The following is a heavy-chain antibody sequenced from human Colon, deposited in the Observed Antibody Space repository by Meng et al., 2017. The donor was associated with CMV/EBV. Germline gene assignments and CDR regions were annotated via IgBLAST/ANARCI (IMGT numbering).Heavy chain of an antibody. J-gene: IGHJ4*02. V-gene: IGHV1-46*01. Sequence: ASVTVSCKASGYTFTSYYMHWVRQAPGQGLEWMGIINPSGGSTSYAQKFQGRVTMTRDTSTSTVYMELSSLRSEDTAVYYCARAPIFGVVVDYWGQGTLVTVSS. CDR1: GYTFTSYY. CDR3: ARAPIFGVVVDY. CDR2: INPSGGST. D-gene: IGHD3-3*01.